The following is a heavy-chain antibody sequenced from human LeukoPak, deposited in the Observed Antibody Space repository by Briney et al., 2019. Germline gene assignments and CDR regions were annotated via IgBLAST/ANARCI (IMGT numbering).Heavy chain of an antibody. CDR1: GFTFSSYG. J-gene: IGHJ4*02. Sequence: PGGSLRLSCAASGFTFSSYGMHWVRQAPGKGLEWVAVIWYDGSNKYYADSVKGRFTISRDNSKNTLYLRMNSLRAEDTAVYYCARDRLPYDSSGYYDYWGQGTLVTVSS. CDR2: IWYDGSNK. CDR3: ARDRLPYDSSGYYDY. V-gene: IGHV3-33*01. D-gene: IGHD3-22*01.